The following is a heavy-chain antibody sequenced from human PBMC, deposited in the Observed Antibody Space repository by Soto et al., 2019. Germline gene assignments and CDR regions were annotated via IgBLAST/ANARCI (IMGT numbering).Heavy chain of an antibody. CDR1: GYTFTSYG. Sequence: ASVKLSCKASGYTFTSYGISWVRQAPGQGLEWMGWISAYNGNTNYAQKLQGRVTMTTDTSTSTAYMELRSLRSDDTAVYYCARVSGSGGPPRWAPRYALAIWGQGTMVTVSS. CDR2: ISAYNGNT. V-gene: IGHV1-18*01. CDR3: ARVSGSGGPPRWAPRYALAI. J-gene: IGHJ3*02. D-gene: IGHD2-15*01.